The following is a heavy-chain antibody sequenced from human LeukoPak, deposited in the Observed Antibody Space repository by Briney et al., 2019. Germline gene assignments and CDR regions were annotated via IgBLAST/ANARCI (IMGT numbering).Heavy chain of an antibody. Sequence: GGSLRLSCAASGFNFIDYSMNWVRQAPGKGLEWVSYIGISSGNTKYADSVKGRFTISRDKARNSLYLQMNSLRVEDTAVYYCARDHRYAFDNWGHGTLVTVSS. CDR1: GFNFIDYS. V-gene: IGHV3-48*01. CDR2: IGISSGNT. D-gene: IGHD5-12*01. CDR3: ARDHRYAFDN. J-gene: IGHJ4*01.